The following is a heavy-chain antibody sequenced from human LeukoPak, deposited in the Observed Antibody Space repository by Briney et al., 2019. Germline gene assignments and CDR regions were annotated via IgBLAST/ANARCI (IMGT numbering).Heavy chain of an antibody. J-gene: IGHJ4*02. Sequence: PGGSLRLSCAASGFTFDDYAMHWVRQAPGKGLEWVSGISWNSGSIGYADSVKGRFTISRDNAKNSLYLQMNSLRAEDTVLYYCAKDNGGYGFHYFDYWGQGTRVTVSS. CDR3: AKDNGGYGFHYFDY. CDR1: GFTFDDYA. V-gene: IGHV3-9*01. D-gene: IGHD5-18*01. CDR2: ISWNSGSI.